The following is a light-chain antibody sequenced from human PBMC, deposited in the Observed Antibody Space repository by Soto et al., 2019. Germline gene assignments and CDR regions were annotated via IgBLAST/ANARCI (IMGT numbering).Light chain of an antibody. Sequence: DISLTQSPDSLAVSLGERATLNCKSSQSVLYSSNNKNYLAWYQQKPGQPPKLLIYWASTRESGVPDRFSGSGSGTDFTLTISSLQAEDVAVYYCQQYYSTSLTFGGGTKVDI. CDR1: QSVLYSSNNKNY. CDR3: QQYYSTSLT. CDR2: WAS. V-gene: IGKV4-1*01. J-gene: IGKJ4*01.